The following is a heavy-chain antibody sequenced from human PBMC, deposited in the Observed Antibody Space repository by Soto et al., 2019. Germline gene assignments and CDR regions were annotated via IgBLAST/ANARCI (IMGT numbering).Heavy chain of an antibody. J-gene: IGHJ4*02. D-gene: IGHD3-22*01. CDR1: GGTFSSYA. CDR2: IIPIFGTA. V-gene: IGHV1-69*01. Sequence: QVQLVQSGAEVKKPGSSLTVSCKASGGTFSSYAISWVRLAPGQGLEWMGGIIPIFGTANYAQKFQGRVTITADESTSTAYMELSSLRSEDTAVYYCARVRDKYDSSGYYLDYWGQGTLVTVSS. CDR3: ARVRDKYDSSGYYLDY.